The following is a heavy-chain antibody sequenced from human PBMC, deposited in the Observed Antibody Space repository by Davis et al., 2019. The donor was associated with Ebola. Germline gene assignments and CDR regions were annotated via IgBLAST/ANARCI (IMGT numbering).Heavy chain of an antibody. Sequence: SETLSLTCTVSGGSISSYYWSWIRQPPGKGLEWIGYIYYSGSTNYNPSLKSRVTISVDTSKNQFSLKLSSVTAADTAVYYCARHPMYYYDSSGYYGSQGWFDPWGQGTLVTVSS. D-gene: IGHD3-22*01. J-gene: IGHJ5*02. CDR2: IYYSGST. CDR3: ARHPMYYYDSSGYYGSQGWFDP. V-gene: IGHV4-59*08. CDR1: GGSISSYY.